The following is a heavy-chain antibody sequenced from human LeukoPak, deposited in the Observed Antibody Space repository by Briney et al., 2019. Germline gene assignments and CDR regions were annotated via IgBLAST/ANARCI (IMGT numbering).Heavy chain of an antibody. Sequence: ASVKVSCKASGYTFTSYGINWVRQAPGQGREWMGWNSGYNGNTNYAQKLQGRVTMTTDTSTRTAYMELRSLESDDTAMYYCASPSPYSGSYTVWGQGTPVTVSS. CDR1: GYTFTSYG. CDR3: ASPSPYSGSYTV. V-gene: IGHV1-18*01. J-gene: IGHJ4*02. CDR2: NSGYNGNT. D-gene: IGHD1-26*01.